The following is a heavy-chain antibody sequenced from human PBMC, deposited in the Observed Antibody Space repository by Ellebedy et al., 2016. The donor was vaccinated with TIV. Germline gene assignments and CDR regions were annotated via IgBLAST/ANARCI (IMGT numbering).Heavy chain of an antibody. J-gene: IGHJ4*02. CDR2: INPNSGGT. Sequence: ASVKVSCXASGYTFTGYYMHWVRQAPGQGLEWMGWINPNSGGTNYAQKFQGRVTMTRDTSISTAYMELSRLRSDDTAVYYCARKGDYYYDSSGYYYWGQGTLVTVSS. D-gene: IGHD3-22*01. V-gene: IGHV1-2*02. CDR3: ARKGDYYYDSSGYYY. CDR1: GYTFTGYY.